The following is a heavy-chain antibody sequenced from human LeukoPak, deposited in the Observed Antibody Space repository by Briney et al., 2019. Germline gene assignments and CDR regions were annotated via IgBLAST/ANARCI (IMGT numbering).Heavy chain of an antibody. V-gene: IGHV1-69*05. CDR1: LGTLSSYA. CDR3: ARSSADYMDV. J-gene: IGHJ6*03. CDR2: IIPIFGTA. Sequence: ASVKVSCKASLGTLSSYAISWVRQAPGQELEWMGGIIPIFGTANYAQKFQGRVTITTDESTSTAYMELSSLRSEDTAVYYCARSSADYMDVWGKGTTVTVSS. D-gene: IGHD3-10*01.